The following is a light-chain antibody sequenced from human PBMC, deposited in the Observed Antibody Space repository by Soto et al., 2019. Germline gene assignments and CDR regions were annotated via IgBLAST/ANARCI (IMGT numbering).Light chain of an antibody. J-gene: IGKJ1*01. V-gene: IGKV3-11*01. CDR1: QSVSSY. Sequence: EIVLTQSPATLSLSPGERATLSCRASQSVSSYLAWYQQKPGQAPRLLIYDASNRATGIPARFSGSGSGTEFTLTISSLKSEDFAVYYCQQYDKWPPTFGQGTKVDIK. CDR2: DAS. CDR3: QQYDKWPPT.